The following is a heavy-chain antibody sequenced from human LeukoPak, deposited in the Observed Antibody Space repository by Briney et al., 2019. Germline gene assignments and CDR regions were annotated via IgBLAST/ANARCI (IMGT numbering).Heavy chain of an antibody. Sequence: GGSLRLSCAASGFTFSSYSMNWVRQVPGKGLEWVSSISSSSSYIYYADSVKGRFTISRDNAKNSLYLQMSSLRAEDTAVYYCARDGPTVTNGFDYWGQGTLVTVSS. V-gene: IGHV3-21*01. CDR2: ISSSSSYI. J-gene: IGHJ4*02. CDR1: GFTFSSYS. CDR3: ARDGPTVTNGFDY. D-gene: IGHD4-17*01.